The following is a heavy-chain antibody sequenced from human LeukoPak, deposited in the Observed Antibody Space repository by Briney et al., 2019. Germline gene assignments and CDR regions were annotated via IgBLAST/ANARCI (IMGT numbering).Heavy chain of an antibody. V-gene: IGHV3-23*01. CDR2: ISSSGGST. D-gene: IGHD5-18*01. CDR3: AKGGYSSGRYFYYYMDV. J-gene: IGHJ6*03. CDR1: RFTFSSYG. Sequence: GGSLRLSCAASRFTFSSYGMSWVRQAPGKGLEWVSGISSSGGSTYYADSAKGRFTISRDNSKNTVYLQMNNLRAEDTAVYYCAKGGYSSGRYFYYYMDVWGEGTTVTVSS.